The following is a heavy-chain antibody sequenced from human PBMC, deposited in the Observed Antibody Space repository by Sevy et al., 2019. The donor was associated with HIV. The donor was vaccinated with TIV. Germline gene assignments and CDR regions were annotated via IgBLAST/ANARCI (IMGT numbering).Heavy chain of an antibody. CDR1: GDSVSSKTAT. V-gene: IGHV6-1*01. J-gene: IGHJ4*02. Sequence: SQTLSLTCVISGDSVSSKTATWDWIRQSPSGGLEWLGRTYYRSKWYNDYAVPVKSRLTINPDTSSNQFSLQLSSVTPEDSAVYYCASGLGSGEYDYWGQGTLVTVSS. D-gene: IGHD3-10*01. CDR3: ASGLGSGEYDY. CDR2: TYYRSKWYN.